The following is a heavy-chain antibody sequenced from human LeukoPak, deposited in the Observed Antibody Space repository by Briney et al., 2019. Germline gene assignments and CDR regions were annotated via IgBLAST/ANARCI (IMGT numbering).Heavy chain of an antibody. J-gene: IGHJ4*02. D-gene: IGHD3-22*01. V-gene: IGHV3-43*01. CDR2: ISWDGDST. CDR1: GFTFDDYT. CDR3: AKDWGPYDSSGYYSLSY. Sequence: AGGSLRLSCAASGFTFDDYTMHWVRQAPGKGLEWVSLISWDGDSTYYAGSVKGRFTISRDNSKNSLYLQMNSLRTEDTALYYCAKDWGPYDSSGYYSLSYWGQGTLVTVSS.